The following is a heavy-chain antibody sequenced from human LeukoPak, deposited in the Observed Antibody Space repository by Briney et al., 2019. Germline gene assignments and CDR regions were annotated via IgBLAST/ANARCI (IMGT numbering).Heavy chain of an antibody. CDR1: GFTFSSYA. CDR2: ISGSGGST. V-gene: IGHV3-23*01. D-gene: IGHD3-16*01. Sequence: GGSLRLSCAASGFTFSSYAMRGVRQAPGKGREWVSAISGSGGSTYYADSVKGRFTISRDNSNNTLYLQMNSLRAEDTAVYYCAKWSHIMGFDYWGQGTLVTVSS. CDR3: AKWSHIMGFDY. J-gene: IGHJ4*02.